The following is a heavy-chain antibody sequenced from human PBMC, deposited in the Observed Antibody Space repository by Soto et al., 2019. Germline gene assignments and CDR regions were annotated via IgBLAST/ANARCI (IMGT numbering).Heavy chain of an antibody. CDR1: GFTFSSYA. CDR3: AKLNCTNGVCYGMDV. J-gene: IGHJ6*02. Sequence: GGSLRLSCAASGFTFSSYAMSWVRQAPGKGLEWVSAISGSGGSTYYADSVKGRFTISRANSKNTLYLQMNSLRAEDTAVYYCAKLNCTNGVCYGMDVWGQGTTVTVSS. CDR2: ISGSGGST. D-gene: IGHD2-8*01. V-gene: IGHV3-23*01.